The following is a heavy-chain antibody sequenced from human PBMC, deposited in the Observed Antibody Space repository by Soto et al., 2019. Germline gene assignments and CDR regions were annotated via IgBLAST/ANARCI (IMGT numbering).Heavy chain of an antibody. Sequence: QVQLQESGPGLVKPSQTLSLTCTVSGGSISSGGYYWSWIRQHPGKGLEWIGYIYYSGSTYYNPSLKSRVTISVDTSKNQFALKLSSVTAADTAVYYCARADCSGGSCYNFDYWGQGTLVTVSS. CDR2: IYYSGST. CDR1: GGSISSGGYY. J-gene: IGHJ4*02. D-gene: IGHD2-15*01. CDR3: ARADCSGGSCYNFDY. V-gene: IGHV4-31*03.